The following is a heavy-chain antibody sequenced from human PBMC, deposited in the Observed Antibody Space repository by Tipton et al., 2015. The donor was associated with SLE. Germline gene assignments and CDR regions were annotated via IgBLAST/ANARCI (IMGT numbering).Heavy chain of an antibody. V-gene: IGHV4-34*01. J-gene: IGHJ5*02. D-gene: IGHD3-3*01. Sequence: TLSLTCAVYGGSFSGYYWSWIRQPPGKGLEWIGSIYYSGSTYYNPSLKSRVTISVDTSKNQFSLKLSSVTAADTAVYYCAISEGEWLLLSWFDPWGQGTLVTVSS. CDR2: IYYSGST. CDR1: GGSFSGYY. CDR3: AISEGEWLLLSWFDP.